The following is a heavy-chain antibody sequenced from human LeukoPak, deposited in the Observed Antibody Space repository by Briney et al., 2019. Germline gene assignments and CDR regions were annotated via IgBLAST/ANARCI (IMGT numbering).Heavy chain of an antibody. CDR1: GFTFSSHL. CDR3: ARDLYSSGWYEVCDY. J-gene: IGHJ4*02. Sequence: AGGSLRLSCAASGFTFSSHLMHWVRQAPGKGLVWVSRISSDGTYTNYADSVRGRFTISRDNSKNTLYLQMNSLRAEDTAVYYCARDLYSSGWYEVCDYWGQGTLVTVSS. D-gene: IGHD6-19*01. V-gene: IGHV3-74*01. CDR2: ISSDGTYT.